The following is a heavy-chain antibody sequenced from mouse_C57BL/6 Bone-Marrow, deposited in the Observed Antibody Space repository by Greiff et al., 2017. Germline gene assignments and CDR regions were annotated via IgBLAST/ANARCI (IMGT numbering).Heavy chain of an antibody. J-gene: IGHJ2*01. Sequence: QFQLQQPGAELVKPGASVKLSCKASGYTFTSYWMHWVKQRPGQGLEWIGMIHPNSCSTNYNEKFKINATLTVDKSSSAAYMQLSSLTSEDSAVYYCAPNWDEGGYWGQGTTLTVSS. CDR2: IHPNSCST. CDR3: APNWDEGGY. D-gene: IGHD4-1*01. V-gene: IGHV1-64*01. CDR1: GYTFTSYW.